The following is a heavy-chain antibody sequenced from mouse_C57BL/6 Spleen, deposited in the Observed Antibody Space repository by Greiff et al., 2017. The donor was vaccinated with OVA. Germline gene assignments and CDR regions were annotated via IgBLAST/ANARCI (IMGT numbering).Heavy chain of an antibody. Sequence: QVQLQQSGAELVKPGASVKMSCKASGYTFTTYPIEWMKQNHGESLEWIGNFHPYNDDTKYNEKFKGKATLTVEKSSSTVYLELSRLTSDDSAVYFCAMRYGSSYWYFDVWGTGTTVTVSS. D-gene: IGHD1-1*01. J-gene: IGHJ1*03. CDR1: GYTFTTYP. CDR2: FHPYNDDT. V-gene: IGHV1-47*01. CDR3: AMRYGSSYWYFDV.